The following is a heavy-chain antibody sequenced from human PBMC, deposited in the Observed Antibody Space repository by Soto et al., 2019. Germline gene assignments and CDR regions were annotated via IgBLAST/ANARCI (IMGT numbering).Heavy chain of an antibody. CDR1: GYTFTSFY. Sequence: QVQLVQSGAEVKKPGASVKVSCKASGYTFTSFYMHWVRQAPGQGLEWMGIINPSGTTTDYAQKFQGRVTMTRDTDTSTYYMELSSLTSEDTAVYYSAKPPIARHYYYGMEVWGQGTAVTVSS. V-gene: IGHV1-46*01. CDR3: AKPPIARHYYYGMEV. J-gene: IGHJ6*02. CDR2: INPSGTTT.